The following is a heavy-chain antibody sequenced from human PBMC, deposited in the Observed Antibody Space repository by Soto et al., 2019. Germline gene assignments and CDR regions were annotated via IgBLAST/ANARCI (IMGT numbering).Heavy chain of an antibody. V-gene: IGHV6-1*01. D-gene: IGHD1-26*01. CDR3: ARVPQKIVGSEYYFDY. CDR2: TYYRSKWYN. Sequence: QSQTLSLTCAISGDSVSSNSAAWNWIRQSPSRGLEWLGRTYYRSKWYNDYAVSVKSRITINTDTSKNQFSLQLNSVTPEDTSVYYCARVPQKIVGSEYYFDYWGQGTLVTVSS. CDR1: GDSVSSNSAA. J-gene: IGHJ4*02.